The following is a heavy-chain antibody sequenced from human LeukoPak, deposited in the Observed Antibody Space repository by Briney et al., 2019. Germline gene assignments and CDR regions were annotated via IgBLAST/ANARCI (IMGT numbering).Heavy chain of an antibody. CDR1: GGSFSGYY. D-gene: IGHD2-2*01. CDR2: INHSGST. Sequence: PSETLSLTCAVYGGSFSGYYWSWIRQPPGKGLEWIGEINHSGSTSYNPSLKSRVTISVDTSKNQFSLKLSSVTAADTAVYYCATPGEAAAIDAFDIWGQGTMVTVSS. CDR3: ATPGEAAAIDAFDI. V-gene: IGHV4-34*01. J-gene: IGHJ3*02.